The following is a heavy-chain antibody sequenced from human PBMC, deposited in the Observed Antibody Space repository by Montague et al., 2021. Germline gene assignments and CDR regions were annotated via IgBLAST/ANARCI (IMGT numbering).Heavy chain of an antibody. Sequence: SETLSLTCTVSRSLINSDYYWGWIRQPPGKRLEWMGSVSHGGRTYYNPSLKSRVTISVDTSNNHFSLKLVSVTAADTAMYYCARERDRYYYMDIWGKGTTITVSS. V-gene: IGHV4-38-2*02. CDR3: ARERDRYYYMDI. CDR1: RSLINSDYY. J-gene: IGHJ6*03. CDR2: VSHGGRT.